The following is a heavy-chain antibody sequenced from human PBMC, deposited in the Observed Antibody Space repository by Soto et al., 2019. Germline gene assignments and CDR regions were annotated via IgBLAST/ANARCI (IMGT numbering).Heavy chain of an antibody. Sequence: LSLTCAGSGGSISSGGYSWSWIRQPPGKGLEWIGYIYHSGSTYYNPSLKSRVTISVDRSKNQFSLKLSSVTAADTAVYYCARVDFWSGNIFDYWGQGTLVTVSS. J-gene: IGHJ4*02. D-gene: IGHD3-3*01. CDR2: IYHSGST. V-gene: IGHV4-30-2*01. CDR3: ARVDFWSGNIFDY. CDR1: GGSISSGGYS.